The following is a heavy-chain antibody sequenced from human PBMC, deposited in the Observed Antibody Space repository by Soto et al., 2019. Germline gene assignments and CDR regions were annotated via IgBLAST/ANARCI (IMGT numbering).Heavy chain of an antibody. V-gene: IGHV1-46*01. CDR3: AREGALRGSGNTYYYYGMDV. CDR1: GYTFTSYG. J-gene: IGHJ6*02. CDR2: INASGGST. D-gene: IGHD3-10*01. Sequence: ASVKVSCKASGYTFTSYGISWVRQAPGQGLEWMGIINASGGSTSYAQKFQGRVTMTRDTSTSTVYMELSSLRSEDTAVYYCAREGALRGSGNTYYYYGMDVWGQGTTVTVSS.